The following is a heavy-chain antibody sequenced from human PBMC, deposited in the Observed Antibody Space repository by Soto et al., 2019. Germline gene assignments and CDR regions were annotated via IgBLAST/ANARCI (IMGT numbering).Heavy chain of an antibody. D-gene: IGHD3-9*01. J-gene: IGHJ3*02. V-gene: IGHV1-18*01. CDR3: AKGLYYDILTGSKGAFDI. CDR2: ISAYNGNT. Sequence: GASVKVSCKASGYTFTSYGISWVRQAPGQGLEWMGWISAYNGNTNYAQKLQGRVTMTTDTSTSTAYMELRSLRSDDTAVYYCAKGLYYDILTGSKGAFDIWGQGTMVTVSS. CDR1: GYTFTSYG.